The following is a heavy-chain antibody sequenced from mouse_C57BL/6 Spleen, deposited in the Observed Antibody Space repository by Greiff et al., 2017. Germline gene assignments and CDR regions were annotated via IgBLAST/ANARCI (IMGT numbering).Heavy chain of an antibody. CDR2: ISSGGSYT. J-gene: IGHJ2*01. D-gene: IGHD1-1*01. Sequence: EVKLVESGGDLVKPGGSLKLSCAASGFTFSSYGMSWVRQTPDTRLEWVATISSGGSYTYYPDSVKGRFTISRDNAKNTLYLQMSSLKSEDTAMDYCARPNYYGSSDYFDYWGQGATLPGSS. V-gene: IGHV5-6*02. CDR1: GFTFSSYG. CDR3: ARPNYYGSSDYFDY.